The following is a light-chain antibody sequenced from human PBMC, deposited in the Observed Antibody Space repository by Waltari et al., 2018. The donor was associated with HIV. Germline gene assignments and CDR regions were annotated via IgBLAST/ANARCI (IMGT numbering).Light chain of an antibody. V-gene: IGLV2-14*01. J-gene: IGLJ2*01. Sequence: QSALTQPASVSGSPGQSITISCTGGNTDIGLYNLVSWYRQHPGKAPQLLIYRDNSLPSGCSYRFSGSKSGNTASLTVSSLQAEDEGDYDCSSYTSADSLLFGGGTKLTVL. CDR3: SSYTSADSLL. CDR2: RDN. CDR1: NTDIGLYNL.